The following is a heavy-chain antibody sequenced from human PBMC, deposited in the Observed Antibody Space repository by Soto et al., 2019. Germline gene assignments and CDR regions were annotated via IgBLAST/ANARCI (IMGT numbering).Heavy chain of an antibody. CDR3: ARDYGTAMGSFDY. CDR2: IYYSGST. V-gene: IGHV4-31*03. J-gene: IGHJ4*02. D-gene: IGHD5-18*01. Sequence: SETLSLTCTFSGVSISSGGYYLSWIRQHPGKGLEWIGYIYYSGSTYYNPSLKSRVTISVDTSKNQFSLKLSSVTAADTAVYYCARDYGTAMGSFDYWGQGTLVTVSS. CDR1: GVSISSGGYY.